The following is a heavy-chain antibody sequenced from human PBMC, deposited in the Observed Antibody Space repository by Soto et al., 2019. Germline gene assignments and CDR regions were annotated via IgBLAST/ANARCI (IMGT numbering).Heavy chain of an antibody. CDR3: ARDCRGGSCFDY. D-gene: IGHD2-15*01. Sequence: PSETLSLTCTVSGGSISSYYWSWIRQPPGKGLEWIGYIYYSGSTNYNPSLKSRLTISIDTSKNQFSLKLSSVTAADTAVYYCARDCRGGSCFDYWGQGTLVTVSS. J-gene: IGHJ4*02. CDR2: IYYSGST. V-gene: IGHV4-59*01. CDR1: GGSISSYY.